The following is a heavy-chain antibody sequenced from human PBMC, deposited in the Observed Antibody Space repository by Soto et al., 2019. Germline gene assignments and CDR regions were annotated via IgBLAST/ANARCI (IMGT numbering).Heavy chain of an antibody. D-gene: IGHD6-13*01. Sequence: SAQVSFKAAAGTFIRNAISWVRQAPGQGLEWMGGIIPFFHAPNYAQKFQGRVTITADESTSIVFMEMSSLRFEDTAVYYCARSRAAAPPRVGMDVWGQGTTVTVSS. CDR2: IIPFFHAP. CDR3: ARSRAAAPPRVGMDV. V-gene: IGHV1-69*13. J-gene: IGHJ6*02. CDR1: AGTFIRNA.